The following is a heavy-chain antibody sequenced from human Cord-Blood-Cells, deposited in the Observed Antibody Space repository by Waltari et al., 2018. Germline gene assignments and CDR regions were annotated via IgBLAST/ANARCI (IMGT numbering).Heavy chain of an antibody. J-gene: IGHJ4*02. CDR2: FGGRSGKT. CDR3: AADQGAVAGPMFDY. CDR1: GFTFTSSA. V-gene: IGHV1-58*01. Sequence: QMQLVPSGPEVKKPGTSVKVSCKASGFTFTSSAVQRVRQARGQRLEGIGWFGGRSGKTNYAQKFQERVTITRDMSTSTAYIELSSLRSEATAVYYCAADQGAVAGPMFDYWGQGTLVTVSS. D-gene: IGHD6-19*01.